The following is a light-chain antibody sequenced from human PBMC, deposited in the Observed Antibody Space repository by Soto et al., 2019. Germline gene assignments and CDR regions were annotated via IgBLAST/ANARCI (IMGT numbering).Light chain of an antibody. V-gene: IGKV3-20*01. CDR3: QQYGSSPIT. CDR1: QSVSSSY. CDR2: GAS. Sequence: DIVLTQSPGTLSLSPGESATLSCRASQSVSSSYLAWYQQKPGQAPRLLIYGASSRATGIPHRSSGSGSGTDFPLTISRLEPEDFAVYYCQQYGSSPITVGQGTRREI. J-gene: IGKJ5*01.